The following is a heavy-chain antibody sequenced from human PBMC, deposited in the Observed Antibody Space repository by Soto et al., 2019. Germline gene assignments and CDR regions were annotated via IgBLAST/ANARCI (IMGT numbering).Heavy chain of an antibody. D-gene: IGHD6-13*01. CDR3: GRDRSFIPY. V-gene: IGHV3-49*03. J-gene: IGHJ4*02. CDR2: IRSTTYGGTT. CDR1: GFTFGDYD. Sequence: PGGSLRLSCKASGFTFGDYDMSWFRQAPGKGLEWVGSIRSTTYGGTTEYAASVKGRFTISRDDSRSIAYLQMNSLTTEDTAVYYCGRDRSFIPYWGPGTLVTVSS.